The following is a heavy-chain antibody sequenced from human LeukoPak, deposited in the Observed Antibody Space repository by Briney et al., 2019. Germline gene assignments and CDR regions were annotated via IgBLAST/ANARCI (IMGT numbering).Heavy chain of an antibody. V-gene: IGHV3-30*04. CDR1: GFTFSSYA. Sequence: PGGSLRLSCAASGFTFSSYAMHWVRQAPGRGLEWVAVISYDGSNKYYADSVKGRFTISRDNSKNTLYLQMNSLRAEDTAVYYCAKDLFGELELAPYYADYWGQGTLVTVSS. J-gene: IGHJ4*02. CDR2: ISYDGSNK. CDR3: AKDLFGELELAPYYADY. D-gene: IGHD1-7*01.